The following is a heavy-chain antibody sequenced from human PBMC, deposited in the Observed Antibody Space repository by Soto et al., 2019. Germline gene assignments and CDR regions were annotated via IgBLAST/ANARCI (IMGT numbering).Heavy chain of an antibody. CDR3: ARERYCSGGSCSDHDAFDI. J-gene: IGHJ3*02. Sequence: QVQLVQSGAEVKKPGASVKVSCKASGYTFTSYGISWVRPAPGQGLEWMGWISAYNGNTNYAQKPQGRVTMTTDTCTRTADRELRGLRADDTAVYDCARERYCSGGSCSDHDAFDIWGRGTMVNVSS. D-gene: IGHD2-15*01. CDR2: ISAYNGNT. CDR1: GYTFTSYG. V-gene: IGHV1-18*01.